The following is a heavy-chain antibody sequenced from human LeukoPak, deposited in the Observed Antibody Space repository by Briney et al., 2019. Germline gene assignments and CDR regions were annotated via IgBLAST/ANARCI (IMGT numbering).Heavy chain of an antibody. CDR3: ARHWGPGIAAAGLDY. CDR1: VGSISGSSYY. J-gene: IGHJ4*02. CDR2: IYYSGST. D-gene: IGHD6-13*01. V-gene: IGHV4-39*01. Sequence: PSETLSLTCTVSVGSISGSSYYWGWIRQPPGKGLEWIGSIYYSGSTYYNPSLKSRVTISVDTSKNQFALKLSSVTAADTALYYCARHWGPGIAAAGLDYWGQGTLVTVSS.